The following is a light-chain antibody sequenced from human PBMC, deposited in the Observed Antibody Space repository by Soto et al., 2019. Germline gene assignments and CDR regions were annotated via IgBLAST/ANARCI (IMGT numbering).Light chain of an antibody. CDR3: AAWDDSLSGLWV. CDR1: SSNIGSNY. CDR2: RNN. V-gene: IGLV1-47*01. Sequence: QSALTQPTSASGTPGQRVTISCSGSSSNIGSNYVYWYQQLPGTAPKLLIYRNNQRPSGVPDRFSGSKSGTSASLAISGLRSEDEADYYCAAWDDSLSGLWVFGGGTKLTVL. J-gene: IGLJ3*02.